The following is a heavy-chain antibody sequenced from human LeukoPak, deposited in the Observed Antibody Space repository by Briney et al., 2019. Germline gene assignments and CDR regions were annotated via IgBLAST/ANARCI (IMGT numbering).Heavy chain of an antibody. D-gene: IGHD3-10*02. CDR2: IHPKSGDT. CDR3: ARGGMDLGVRSYYVLIYNFDN. J-gene: IGHJ4*02. CDR1: GYTFTGYF. Sequence: GASVKVSCKASGYTFTGYFLHWVRQAPGQGLEWMGWIHPKSGDTHYAQKFQGRVIMTRDTSISTAYMDLNKLRSDDTAVYYCARGGMDLGVRSYYVLIYNFDNWGQGALVTVSS. V-gene: IGHV1-2*02.